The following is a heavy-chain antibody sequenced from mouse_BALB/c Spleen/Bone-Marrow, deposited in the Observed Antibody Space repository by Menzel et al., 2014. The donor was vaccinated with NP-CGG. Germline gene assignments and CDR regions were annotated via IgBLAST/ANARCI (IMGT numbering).Heavy chain of an antibody. Sequence: EVKLQESGAELVKPGASVKLSCTASGFNIKDTYMHWVKQRPEQGLEWIGGIDPANGNTKYDPKFQGKATITADTSSNTAYLQLSSLTSEDTAVYYCASYYYGSAWFAYWGQGTLATVSA. CDR1: GFNIKDTY. V-gene: IGHV14-3*02. J-gene: IGHJ3*01. D-gene: IGHD1-1*01. CDR3: ASYYYGSAWFAY. CDR2: IDPANGNT.